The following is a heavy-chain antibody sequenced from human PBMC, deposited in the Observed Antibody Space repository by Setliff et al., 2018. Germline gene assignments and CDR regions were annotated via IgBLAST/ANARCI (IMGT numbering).Heavy chain of an antibody. D-gene: IGHD3-22*01. Sequence: GGSLRLSCAASGFTFSSSAMSWVRQAPGKGLEWVSTMSGRGGSTYYADSVKGRFTISRDNSKNTLYLQMSSLRAEDTAIYYCANNYYDTTMGYYFDYWGQGTQVTVSS. CDR1: GFTFSSSA. CDR2: MSGRGGST. J-gene: IGHJ4*02. CDR3: ANNYYDTTMGYYFDY. V-gene: IGHV3-23*01.